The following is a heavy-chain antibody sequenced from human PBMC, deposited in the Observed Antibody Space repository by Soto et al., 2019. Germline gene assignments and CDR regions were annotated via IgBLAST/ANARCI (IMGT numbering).Heavy chain of an antibody. J-gene: IGHJ4*02. V-gene: IGHV1-69*01. D-gene: IGHD6-13*01. Sequence: QVQLVQSGAAVKKPGSSVKVSCKASGGTFSSYAISWVRQAPGQGLEWMGWIIPIFGTPNYAQRFQGRVTITADESTSTAYMELSSLRSEDTAVYYCATLSSSRGIFFAYWGQGTLVTVSS. CDR3: ATLSSSRGIFFAY. CDR2: IIPIFGTP. CDR1: GGTFSSYA.